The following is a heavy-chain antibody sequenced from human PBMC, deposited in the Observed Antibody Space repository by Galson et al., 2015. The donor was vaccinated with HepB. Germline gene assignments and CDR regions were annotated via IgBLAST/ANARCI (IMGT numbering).Heavy chain of an antibody. Sequence: CAISGDSVSSNSAAWNWIRQSPSRGLEWLGRTYYRSKWYNDYAVSVKSRITINPDTSKDQFSLQLNSVTPEDTAVYYCASSYYGSGSPIGHYYYGMDVWGQGTTVTVSS. CDR2: TYYRSKWYN. CDR1: GDSVSSNSAA. J-gene: IGHJ6*02. V-gene: IGHV6-1*01. CDR3: ASSYYGSGSPIGHYYYGMDV. D-gene: IGHD3-10*01.